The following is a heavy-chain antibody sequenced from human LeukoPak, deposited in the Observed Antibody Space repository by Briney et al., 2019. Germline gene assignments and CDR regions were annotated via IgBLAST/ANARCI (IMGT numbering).Heavy chain of an antibody. CDR2: IDNSGLRA. J-gene: IGHJ3*02. CDR3: AKYRITMIVVGGAFDI. V-gene: IGHV3-23*01. D-gene: IGHD3-22*01. Sequence: GGSLRLSCAASGFTFSSYAMSWVRQAPGKGLEWVSSIDNSGLRAYYADSVKGRLTISRDNSKNTLYLQMNSLRAEDTAVYYCAKYRITMIVVGGAFDIWGQGTMVTVSS. CDR1: GFTFSSYA.